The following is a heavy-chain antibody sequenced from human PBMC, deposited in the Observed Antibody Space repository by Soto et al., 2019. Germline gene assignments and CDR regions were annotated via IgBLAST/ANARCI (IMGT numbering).Heavy chain of an antibody. CDR2: VYHTGDT. CDR3: AREIVTAGGNNYFDP. Sequence: SETLSLTCGVSGGTVASSHWWSWFRQSPGRGLEWIGNVYHTGDTNFNPSLQSRVTFSVDKSNNQFSLRLTSVTAADTAVYFCAREIVTAGGNNYFDPWGPGTLVTVSS. CDR1: GGTVASSHW. J-gene: IGHJ5*02. V-gene: IGHV4-4*02. D-gene: IGHD2-21*02.